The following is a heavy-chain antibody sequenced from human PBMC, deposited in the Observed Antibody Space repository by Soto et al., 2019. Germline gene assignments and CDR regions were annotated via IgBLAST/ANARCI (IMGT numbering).Heavy chain of an antibody. Sequence: LRLSCAASGFTFTNAWMTWVRQAPGKGLEWVGRVKSNTDGGVTDYAAPVKGRFTISRDDSKHTLFLQMNSLKTEDTAVYYCTTAPRGYLGPTVPWGQGTLVTVSS. V-gene: IGHV3-15*01. D-gene: IGHD1-1*01. CDR3: TTAPRGYLGPTVP. CDR2: VKSNTDGGVT. CDR1: GFTFTNAW. J-gene: IGHJ5*02.